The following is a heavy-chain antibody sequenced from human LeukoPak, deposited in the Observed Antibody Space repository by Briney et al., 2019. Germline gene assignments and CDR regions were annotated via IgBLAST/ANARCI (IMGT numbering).Heavy chain of an antibody. Sequence: PGGSLRLSCEASGFTFGSFAMSWVRQAPGKGLEWLSGISASGHYIYQADSVKGRFTISRDNSKNTLYREMNSLRAEDTAVYYCARDGSWGDYQFYFYMDVWGKGTTVTVSS. CDR1: GFTFGSFA. J-gene: IGHJ6*03. V-gene: IGHV3-23*01. CDR2: ISASGHYI. CDR3: ARDGSWGDYQFYFYMDV. D-gene: IGHD2-2*01.